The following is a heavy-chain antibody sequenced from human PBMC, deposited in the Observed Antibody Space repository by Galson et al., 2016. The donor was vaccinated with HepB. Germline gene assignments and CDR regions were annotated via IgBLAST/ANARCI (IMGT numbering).Heavy chain of an antibody. CDR2: ISGSGGST. CDR3: AKDLLGGTFIPYFFDY. D-gene: IGHD1-26*01. Sequence: SLRLSCAASGFTFSSYAMSWVRQAPGKGLEWVSGISGSGGSTYYADSVRGRFTISRDNSKNTLYLQMNSLRAEDTAVYYCAKDLLGGTFIPYFFDYWGQGTLVTVSS. J-gene: IGHJ4*02. V-gene: IGHV3-23*01. CDR1: GFTFSSYA.